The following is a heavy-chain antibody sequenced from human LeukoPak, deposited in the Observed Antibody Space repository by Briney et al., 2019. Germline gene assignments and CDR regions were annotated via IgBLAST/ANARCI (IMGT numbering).Heavy chain of an antibody. CDR2: IFYSGST. CDR3: AKLRDYGGTLTGFDY. V-gene: IGHV4-39*07. J-gene: IGHJ4*02. D-gene: IGHD4-23*01. Sequence: SETLSPTCTVSGGSISTSNYYWGWIRHPPGKGLEWIGNIFYSGSTYYSPSLSSRVTISLDTSRNQFSLKLNSVTAADTAVYYCAKLRDYGGTLTGFDYGGQGTQVTVSS. CDR1: GGSISTSNYY.